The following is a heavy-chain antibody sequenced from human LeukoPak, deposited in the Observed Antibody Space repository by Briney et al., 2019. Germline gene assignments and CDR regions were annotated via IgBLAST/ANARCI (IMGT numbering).Heavy chain of an antibody. CDR1: GFTFSSYD. V-gene: IGHV3-13*01. Sequence: PGGSVRLSCAASGFTFSSYDMHWVRQATGKGLEWVSAIGTAGDTYYPGSVKGRFTISRENAKNSLYLQMNSLRAGDTAVYYCARGRYSSGWYWDYWGQGTLVTVSS. J-gene: IGHJ4*02. CDR3: ARGRYSSGWYWDY. D-gene: IGHD6-19*01. CDR2: IGTAGDT.